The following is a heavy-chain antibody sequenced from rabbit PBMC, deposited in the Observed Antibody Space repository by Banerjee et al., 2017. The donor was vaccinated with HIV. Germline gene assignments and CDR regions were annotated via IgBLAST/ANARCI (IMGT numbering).Heavy chain of an antibody. CDR1: GFSFSNKYV. CDR3: ARDYAGDAGDHYATRLDL. J-gene: IGHJ3*01. CDR2: INASSGNS. V-gene: IGHV1S45*01. D-gene: IGHD4-2*01. Sequence: QEQLEESGGDLVKPEGSLTLTCTASGFSFSNKYVMCWVRQAPGMGLAWIGCINASSGNSGYASWPNGRFAIPQTSSTAVPLQMTSLPAADTATSFCARDYAGDAGDHYATRLDLWGPGTLVTVS.